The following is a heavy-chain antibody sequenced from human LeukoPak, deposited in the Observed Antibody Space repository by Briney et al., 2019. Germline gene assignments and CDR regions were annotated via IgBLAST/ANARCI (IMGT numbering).Heavy chain of an antibody. J-gene: IGHJ6*02. CDR3: ARDGGYYDFWSGYYTGGYYYYYYGMDV. D-gene: IGHD3-3*01. V-gene: IGHV3-23*01. CDR2: ISGSGGST. CDR1: GFTFSSYA. Sequence: GGSLRLSCAASGFTFSSYAMSWVRQAPGKGLEWVSAISGSGGSTYYADSVKGRFTISRDNAKNSLYLQMNSLRAEDTAVYYCARDGGYYDFWSGYYTGGYYYYYYGMDVWGQGTTVTVSS.